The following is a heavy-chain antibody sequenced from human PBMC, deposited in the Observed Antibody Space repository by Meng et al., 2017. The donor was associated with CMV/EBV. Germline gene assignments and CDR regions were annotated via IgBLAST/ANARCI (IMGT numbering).Heavy chain of an antibody. D-gene: IGHD1-1*01. V-gene: IGHV1-8*03. CDR2: MSPNSGNA. J-gene: IGHJ6*02. CDR1: GYTFINYE. Sequence: ASVKVSCKASGYTFINYEINWVRQATGQGLEWVGWMSPNSGNAAYTQKFQGRVTITRNTSISTAYMELSSLRSEDTAVYYCARGLRAERRLPFQKNYYYYTMDVWGQGTTVTVSS. CDR3: ARGLRAERRLPFQKNYYYYTMDV.